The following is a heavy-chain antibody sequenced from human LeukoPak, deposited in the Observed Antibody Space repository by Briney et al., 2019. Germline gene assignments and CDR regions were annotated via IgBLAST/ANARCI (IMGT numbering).Heavy chain of an antibody. Sequence: GGSLSLSCAASGFILSSYWTSWVRQAPGKGLEWVANIKQDGSEKYYVDSVKGRFTISRDNDKNSLYLQMNSLRAEDTAVYYCARDQRGYSYVDYWGQGTLVTVSS. D-gene: IGHD5-18*01. V-gene: IGHV3-7*01. CDR1: GFILSSYW. CDR2: IKQDGSEK. CDR3: ARDQRGYSYVDY. J-gene: IGHJ4*02.